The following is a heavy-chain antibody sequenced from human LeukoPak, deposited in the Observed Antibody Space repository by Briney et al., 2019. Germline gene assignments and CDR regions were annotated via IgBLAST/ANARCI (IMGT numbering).Heavy chain of an antibody. Sequence: ASVKVSCKASGYTFTGYYMHWVRQAPGQGLERMGWINPNSGGTNYAQKFQGRVTMTRDTSISTAYMELSRLRSDDTAVYYCARVATAAAAGTKINYFDYWGQGTLVTVSS. CDR3: ARVATAAAAGTKINYFDY. J-gene: IGHJ4*02. CDR1: GYTFTGYY. V-gene: IGHV1-2*02. CDR2: INPNSGGT. D-gene: IGHD6-13*01.